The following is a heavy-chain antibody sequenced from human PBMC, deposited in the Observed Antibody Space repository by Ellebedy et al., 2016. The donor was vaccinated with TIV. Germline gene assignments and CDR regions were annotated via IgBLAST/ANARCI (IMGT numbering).Heavy chain of an antibody. Sequence: SETLSLXXAVYGGSFSGYYWSWIRQPPGKGLEWIGEINHSGSTNYNPSLKSRVTISVDTSKNQFSLKLSSVTAADTAVYYCARGQSYDFWSGYSEDADYWGQGTLVTVSS. CDR2: INHSGST. CDR3: ARGQSYDFWSGYSEDADY. J-gene: IGHJ4*02. V-gene: IGHV4-34*01. D-gene: IGHD3-3*01. CDR1: GGSFSGYY.